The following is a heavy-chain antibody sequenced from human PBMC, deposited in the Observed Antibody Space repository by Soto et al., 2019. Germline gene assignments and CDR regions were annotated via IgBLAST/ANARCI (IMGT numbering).Heavy chain of an antibody. CDR3: ARDDSSSSSSYYGMDV. CDR2: INPSGGST. Sequence: ASVKVSCKASGYTFTSYYMHWVRQAPGQGLEWMGIINPSGGSTSYAQKFQGRVTMTRDTSTSTVYMELSSLRSEDTAVYYCARDDSSSSSSYYGMDVWGQRTTVTVSS. J-gene: IGHJ6*02. V-gene: IGHV1-46*01. D-gene: IGHD6-6*01. CDR1: GYTFTSYY.